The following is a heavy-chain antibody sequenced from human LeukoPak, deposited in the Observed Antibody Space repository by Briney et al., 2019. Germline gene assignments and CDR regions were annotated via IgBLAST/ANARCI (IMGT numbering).Heavy chain of an antibody. V-gene: IGHV3-64*01. CDR2: ISSNGGST. CDR3: ARSVALNGMDV. D-gene: IGHD4-23*01. CDR1: GFTFSSYA. Sequence: GGALRLSCAASGFTFSSYAMHWVRQAPGKGLEYVSAISSNGGSTYYANSVKGRFTISRDNSKNTLYLQMGSLRAEDMAVYYCARSVALNGMDVWGQGTTVTVSS. J-gene: IGHJ6*02.